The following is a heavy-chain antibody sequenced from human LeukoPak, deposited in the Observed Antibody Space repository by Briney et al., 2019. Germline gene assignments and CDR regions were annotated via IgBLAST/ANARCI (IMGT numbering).Heavy chain of an antibody. D-gene: IGHD6-19*01. V-gene: IGHV3-11*01. Sequence: PGGSLRLSCAASGFTFSDYYMSWIRQAPGKGLEWVSYISSSGSTIYYADSVKGRFTISRDNAKNSLYLQMNSLKTEDTAVYYCSCGSSSSGWYDPYYFDSWGQGTLVTVSS. CDR3: SCGSSSSGWYDPYYFDS. J-gene: IGHJ4*02. CDR1: GFTFSDYY. CDR2: ISSSGSTI.